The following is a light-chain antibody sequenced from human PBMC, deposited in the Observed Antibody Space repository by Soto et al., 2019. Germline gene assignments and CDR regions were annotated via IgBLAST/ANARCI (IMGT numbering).Light chain of an antibody. CDR1: QSVSSY. CDR3: LQRSNWPPHT. J-gene: IGKJ2*01. V-gene: IGKV3-11*01. Sequence: EIVLTQSPATLSLSPGERATLSCRASQSVSSYLAWYQQKPGQAPRLLIYDASNRATGIPARFSGSGSGTDFSLIICSLEPEDFAVYYCLQRSNWPPHTFGQGPKLEIK. CDR2: DAS.